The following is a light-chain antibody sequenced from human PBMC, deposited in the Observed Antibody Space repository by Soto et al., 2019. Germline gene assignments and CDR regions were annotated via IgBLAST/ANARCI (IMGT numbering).Light chain of an antibody. Sequence: QLVLTQSPSASASLGASVKLTCTLSSGPSSYAIAWHQQQPEKGPRYLMKVNSDGSHTKGDGIPDRFSGSSSGAERYLTISSLQSEDEADYSCQTWGTGIVVFGGGTKLTVL. CDR2: VNSDGSH. CDR3: QTWGTGIVV. J-gene: IGLJ2*01. CDR1: SGPSSYA. V-gene: IGLV4-69*01.